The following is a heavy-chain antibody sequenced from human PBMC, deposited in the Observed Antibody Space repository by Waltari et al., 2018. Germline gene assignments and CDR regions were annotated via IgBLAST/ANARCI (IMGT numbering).Heavy chain of an antibody. J-gene: IGHJ4*02. D-gene: IGHD2-21*02. CDR1: GFIFTDYD. CDR2: GKPENGQI. Sequence: QVEMVQSGPEVKKPGASVKVSCKTSGFIFTDYDVNWVRQAPGQGLEWGGWGKPENGQIADEPKFGGRFSLTSDTSVSTAYMELRRLTSADTAVYYCMRLHRGVFRRIVGVTPNDYWGQGTLVSVSS. CDR3: MRLHRGVFRRIVGVTPNDY. V-gene: IGHV1-8*01.